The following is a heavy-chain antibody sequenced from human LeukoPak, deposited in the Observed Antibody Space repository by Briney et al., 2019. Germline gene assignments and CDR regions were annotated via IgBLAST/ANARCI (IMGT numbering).Heavy chain of an antibody. CDR1: GFTFSSFS. CDR2: ISNSGSDI. V-gene: IGHV3-48*02. CDR3: ARLTYGY. J-gene: IGHJ4*02. D-gene: IGHD4-17*01. Sequence: GGSVRLSCAASGFTFSSFSMNWVRQAPGKGLEWISYISNSGSDISYADSVKDRFTISRANAKNSLYLQMNSLRDEDTAVYYCARLTYGYWGQGTLVSVSS.